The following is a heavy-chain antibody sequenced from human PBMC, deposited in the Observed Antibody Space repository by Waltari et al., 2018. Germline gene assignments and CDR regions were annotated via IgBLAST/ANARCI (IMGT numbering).Heavy chain of an antibody. J-gene: IGHJ4*02. CDR2: MTYGGNT. CDR3: ARRSRDSSGHFYSDY. CDR1: GDPIRSKTSP. D-gene: IGHD3-22*01. V-gene: IGHV4-39*01. Sequence: LQLQESGPGLVKPSETLSLTCSVSGDPIRSKTSPWAWIRQPPGEGLEWIATMTYGGNTFYKPSLKSRITLSMDTSKNQFSLVLTSVTAADTAVYYCARRSRDSSGHFYSDYWGQGTLVTVSS.